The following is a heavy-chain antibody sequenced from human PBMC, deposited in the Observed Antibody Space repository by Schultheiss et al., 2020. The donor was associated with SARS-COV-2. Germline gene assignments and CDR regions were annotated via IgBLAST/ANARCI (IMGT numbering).Heavy chain of an antibody. CDR1: GFTVSSNY. Sequence: GESLKISCAASGFTVSSNYMSWVRQAPGKGLEWVSVIYSGGSTYYADSVKGRFTISRDNSKNTLYLQMNSLRAEDTAVYYCARIVVVTGFFDYWGQGTLVTVSS. CDR3: ARIVVVTGFFDY. V-gene: IGHV3-66*02. CDR2: IYSGGST. D-gene: IGHD3-22*01. J-gene: IGHJ4*02.